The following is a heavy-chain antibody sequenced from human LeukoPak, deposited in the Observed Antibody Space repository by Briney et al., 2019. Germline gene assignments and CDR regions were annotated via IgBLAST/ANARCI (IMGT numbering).Heavy chain of an antibody. J-gene: IGHJ4*02. V-gene: IGHV3-74*01. D-gene: IGHD3-22*01. CDR3: ARVMTIDYYDSSGYYY. CDR2: INSDGSST. Sequence: GGSLRLSCAASGFXFSSYWIHWVRQAPGKGLVWVSRINSDGSSTSYADSVRGRFTISRDNAKNTLYLQMNSLRAEDTAVYYCARVMTIDYYDSSGYYYWGQGTLVTVSS. CDR1: GFXFSSYW.